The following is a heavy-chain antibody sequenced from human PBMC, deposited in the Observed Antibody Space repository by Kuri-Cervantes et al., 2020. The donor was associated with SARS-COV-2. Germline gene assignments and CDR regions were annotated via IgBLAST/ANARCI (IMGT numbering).Heavy chain of an antibody. Sequence: GESLKISCAASGFTFSSYGMHWVRQAPGKGLEWVSSISSSSSYIYYADSVKGRFTISRDNAKNSLYLRMNSLRAEDTAVYYCARKGADYWGQGTLVTVSS. CDR1: GFTFSSYG. CDR3: ARKGADY. CDR2: ISSSSSYI. V-gene: IGHV3-21*01. D-gene: IGHD3-16*01. J-gene: IGHJ4*02.